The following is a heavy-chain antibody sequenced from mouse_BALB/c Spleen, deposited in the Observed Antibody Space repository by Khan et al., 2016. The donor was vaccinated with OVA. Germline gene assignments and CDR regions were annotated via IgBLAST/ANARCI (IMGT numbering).Heavy chain of an antibody. CDR1: GYTFSSYW. D-gene: IGHD2-1*01. CDR2: ILPGSGST. J-gene: IGHJ4*01. V-gene: IGHV1-9*01. Sequence: QVQLKESGAELMKPGASVKISCKATGYTFSSYWIEWVKQRPGHGLEWIGEILPGSGSTNYNEKFKGKATFTADTSSNTAYMQLSSLTSEDSAVYYCARYFYYDNYGAMDYWGQGTSVTVSS. CDR3: ARYFYYDNYGAMDY.